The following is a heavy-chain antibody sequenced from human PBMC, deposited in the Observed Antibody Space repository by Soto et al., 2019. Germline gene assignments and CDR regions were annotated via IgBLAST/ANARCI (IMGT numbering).Heavy chain of an antibody. CDR2: ILVDGRT. J-gene: IGHJ3*02. Sequence: EVQMFETGGGLAQPGGSLRLSCAASGFFCSSYDMSWVRQAPGKGLEWVSTILVDGRTFYVDSVKGRFTISRDSSQNTLYLQMNSLTVGDTALYYCAKATATGGGAFDICGQGTMVTVSS. CDR3: AKATATGGGAFDI. V-gene: IGHV3-23*01. D-gene: IGHD2-8*02. CDR1: GFFCSSYD.